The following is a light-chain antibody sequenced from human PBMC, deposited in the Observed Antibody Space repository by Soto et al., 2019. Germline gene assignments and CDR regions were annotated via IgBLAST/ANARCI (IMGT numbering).Light chain of an antibody. J-gene: IGKJ1*01. CDR2: MAS. CDR3: QQHNSYPAT. Sequence: DIQMTQSPSTLSASVGDRVTITCRASQSISTWLAWYQQKPGKAPKLLIYMASTLESGVPSRFSGSASGTEFTFTISSLQPDDFATYYCQQHNSYPATFGQGTKVEIK. V-gene: IGKV1-5*03. CDR1: QSISTW.